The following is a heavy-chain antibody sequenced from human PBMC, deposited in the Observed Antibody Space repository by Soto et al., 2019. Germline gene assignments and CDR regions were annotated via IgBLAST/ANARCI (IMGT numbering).Heavy chain of an antibody. Sequence: PSETLSLTCTVSGGSFSTYYWSWVRQPPGKGLEWIGYIYYSGNTNYNPSLKSRVTISFDTSRSQFSLKLRSVTAADTAVYYCARGSYNILTGYYLDYWGQGTLVTVS. CDR3: ARGSYNILTGYYLDY. D-gene: IGHD3-9*01. V-gene: IGHV4-59*01. J-gene: IGHJ4*02. CDR1: GGSFSTYY. CDR2: IYYSGNT.